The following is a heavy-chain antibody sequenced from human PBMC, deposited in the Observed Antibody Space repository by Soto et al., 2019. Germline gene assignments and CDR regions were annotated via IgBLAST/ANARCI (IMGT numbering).Heavy chain of an antibody. J-gene: IGHJ5*01. CDR1: GFNFNSYT. CDR3: ARRGHGLGWNWFDS. V-gene: IGHV3-30*09. D-gene: IGHD6-19*01. CDR2: ISSEGADL. Sequence: QLQLVESGGGVVQPGRSLTLSCVASGFNFNSYTLHWVRQAPGRGLEWVAAISSEGADLYYATSVEGRFAISRDNSKNMVFLHMDSLRIEDTAMYFCARRGHGLGWNWFDSWGQGSLVTVSS.